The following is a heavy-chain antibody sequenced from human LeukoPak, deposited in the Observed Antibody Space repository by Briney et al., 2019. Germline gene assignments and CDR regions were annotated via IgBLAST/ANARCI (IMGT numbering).Heavy chain of an antibody. D-gene: IGHD3-10*01. Sequence: PGGSLRLSCAASGFTFRSYAMSWVRQAPGTGLEWVSAISGSGGSTYYADSVKGRFTMSRDNSKNTLYLQMNSLRAEDTAVYYCARGLHYYYYGMDVWGQGTTVTVSS. CDR1: GFTFRSYA. CDR3: ARGLHYYYYGMDV. V-gene: IGHV3-23*01. CDR2: ISGSGGST. J-gene: IGHJ6*02.